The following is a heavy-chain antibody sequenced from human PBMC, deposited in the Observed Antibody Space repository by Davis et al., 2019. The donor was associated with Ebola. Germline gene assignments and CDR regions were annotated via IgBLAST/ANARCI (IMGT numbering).Heavy chain of an antibody. Sequence: GESLKISCAASGFTFTTYAMTWVRQAPGKGLEWVAVVSLSIREKFYADSVKGRFTISRDNSENTLYLQMKSLTADDTAVYYCARAVFHEVLDYWGQGTPVTVSS. J-gene: IGHJ4*02. V-gene: IGHV3-30*04. CDR1: GFTFTTYA. CDR2: VSLSIREK. CDR3: ARAVFHEVLDY. D-gene: IGHD3-3*01.